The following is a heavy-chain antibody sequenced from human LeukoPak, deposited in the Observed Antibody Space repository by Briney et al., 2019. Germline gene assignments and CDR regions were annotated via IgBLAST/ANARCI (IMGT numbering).Heavy chain of an antibody. CDR3: VRKFATGD. V-gene: IGHV3-74*01. CDR2: VKSDGTAT. Sequence: PGGSLRLSCAASGFTFSSHLMHWVRQAQGTGLVWVSSVKSDGTATNYADSVKGRFTISRDNAKNTLYLQMNSLRVEDTDVYYCVRKFATGDWGQGTLVTVSS. J-gene: IGHJ4*02. CDR1: GFTFSSHL. D-gene: IGHD1-14*01.